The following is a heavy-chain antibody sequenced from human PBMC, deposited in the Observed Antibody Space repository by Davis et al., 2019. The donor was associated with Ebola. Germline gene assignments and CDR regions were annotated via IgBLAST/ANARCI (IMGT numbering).Heavy chain of an antibody. J-gene: IGHJ4*02. CDR2: IWYDGSNK. Sequence: GESLKISCAASGFTFSSYGMHWVHQAPGRGLEWVAVIWYDGSNKYYTDSVKGRFTISRDNSKNTLYLQMNSLRAEDTAVYYCAKESAYCDGDCYSGVDYWGQGTLVTVSS. D-gene: IGHD2-21*01. V-gene: IGHV3-33*06. CDR3: AKESAYCDGDCYSGVDY. CDR1: GFTFSSYG.